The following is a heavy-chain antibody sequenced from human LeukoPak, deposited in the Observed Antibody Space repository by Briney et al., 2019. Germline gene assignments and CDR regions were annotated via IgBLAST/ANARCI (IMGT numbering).Heavy chain of an antibody. D-gene: IGHD1-26*01. Sequence: GGSLRLSCVASGFAFSSYWMSWVRQAPGKGLEWVANIKQDGGEKYYVNSVKGRFTISRDNAKNSLFLQMNSLRVEDTAVYYCARLGGSYYTYWGQGTLVTVSS. CDR2: IKQDGGEK. CDR3: ARLGGSYYTY. V-gene: IGHV3-7*01. CDR1: GFAFSSYW. J-gene: IGHJ4*02.